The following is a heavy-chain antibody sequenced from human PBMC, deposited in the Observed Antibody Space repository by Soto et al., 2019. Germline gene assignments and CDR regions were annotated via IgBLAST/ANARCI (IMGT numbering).Heavy chain of an antibody. CDR2: INSDGSST. CDR1: GFTFSSYW. V-gene: IGHV3-74*01. CDR3: AREGNLGRWLQPLDF. Sequence: GGSLRLSCAASGFTFSSYWMHWVRQAPGKGLVWVSRINSDGSSTRYADSVKGRFTISRDNAKNQFSLRLISVTAADTAKYFCAREGNLGRWLQPLDFWGQGTLVTVSS. J-gene: IGHJ4*02. D-gene: IGHD5-12*01.